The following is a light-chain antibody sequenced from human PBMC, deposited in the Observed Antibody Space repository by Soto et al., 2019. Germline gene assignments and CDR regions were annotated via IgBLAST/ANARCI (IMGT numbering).Light chain of an antibody. CDR2: DDS. V-gene: IGLV3-21*02. J-gene: IGLJ1*01. Sequence: SYELTQPPSVSVAPGQTARITCGGNNIGSKSVHWYQQKPGQAPVLVVYDDSDRPSGIPGRFSGSNSGNTATLTISRVDAGDEADYYCQVWDSSSDHPYYVFGTGTKVTVL. CDR1: NIGSKS. CDR3: QVWDSSSDHPYYV.